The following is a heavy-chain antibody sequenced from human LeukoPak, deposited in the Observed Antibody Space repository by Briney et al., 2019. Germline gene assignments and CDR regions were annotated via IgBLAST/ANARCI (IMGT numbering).Heavy chain of an antibody. V-gene: IGHV3-21*01. J-gene: IGHJ4*02. Sequence: PGGSLRLSCADSGFTLSRYSMNGVRQAPGKGLEWVSSISSGSTYIYYAGSVKGRFTISRDNAKNSQYLQMNSLRAEDTAVYYCARDYSYGWVYYFDYWGQGTLVTVSS. CDR3: ARDYSYGWVYYFDY. CDR2: ISSGSTYI. CDR1: GFTLSRYS. D-gene: IGHD5-18*01.